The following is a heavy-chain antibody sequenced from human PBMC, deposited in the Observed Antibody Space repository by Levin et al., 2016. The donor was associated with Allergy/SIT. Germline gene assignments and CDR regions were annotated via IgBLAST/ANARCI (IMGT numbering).Heavy chain of an antibody. V-gene: IGHV3-30*18. Sequence: LSLTCAASGFTFSSYGMHWVRQAPGKGLEWVAVISYDGSNKYYADSVKGRFTISRDNSKNTLYLQMNSLRAEDTAVYYCAKDRRIVVVPAAMSYYYYYGMDVWGQGTTVTVSS. CDR3: AKDRRIVVVPAAMSYYYYYGMDV. J-gene: IGHJ6*02. CDR2: ISYDGSNK. D-gene: IGHD2-2*01. CDR1: GFTFSSYG.